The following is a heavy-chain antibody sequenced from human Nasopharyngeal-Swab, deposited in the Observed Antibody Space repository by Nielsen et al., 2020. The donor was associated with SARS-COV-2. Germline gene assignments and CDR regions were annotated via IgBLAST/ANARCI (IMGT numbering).Heavy chain of an antibody. CDR2: IWYDGGNK. Sequence: GESLKISCAASGFSFSTYGMHWVRQSPVKGLEWLTNIWYDGGNKYYADSVKGRFTVSRDNSKNTLFLEMDSLRVEDTAVYYCARGSSVHAFDVWGQGTEVTVSS. CDR1: GFSFSTYG. CDR3: ARGSSVHAFDV. V-gene: IGHV3-33*01. D-gene: IGHD3-10*01. J-gene: IGHJ3*01.